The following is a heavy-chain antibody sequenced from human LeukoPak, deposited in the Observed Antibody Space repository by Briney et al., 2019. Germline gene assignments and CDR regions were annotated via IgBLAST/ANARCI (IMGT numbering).Heavy chain of an antibody. CDR2: IKQDESEK. V-gene: IGHV3-7*01. CDR3: ARALDSSSSRYQAFEE. J-gene: IGHJ4*02. Sequence: GGSLRLSCVASGFTFSTFWMSWVRQAPGKGLEWVANIKQDESEKYYVDSVKGRFTISRDNAKSSLYLQMNSLRAEDTAVYYCARALDSSSSRYQAFEEWGQGTLVTVSS. D-gene: IGHD2-2*01. CDR1: GFTFSTFW.